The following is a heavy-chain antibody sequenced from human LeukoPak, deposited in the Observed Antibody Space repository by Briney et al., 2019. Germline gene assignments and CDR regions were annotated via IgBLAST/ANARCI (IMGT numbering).Heavy chain of an antibody. V-gene: IGHV3-23*01. CDR2: ISGSGGST. Sequence: GSLRLSCAASGFTFSSYAMSWVRQAPGKGLEWVSAISGSGGSTYYADPVKGRFTISRDNSKNTLYLQMNSLRAEDTAVYYCAKDVAVAGTWVYWGQGTLVTVSS. D-gene: IGHD6-19*01. CDR1: GFTFSSYA. CDR3: AKDVAVAGTWVY. J-gene: IGHJ4*02.